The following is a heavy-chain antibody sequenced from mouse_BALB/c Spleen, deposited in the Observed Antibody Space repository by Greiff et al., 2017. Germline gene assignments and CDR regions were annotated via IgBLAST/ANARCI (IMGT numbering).Heavy chain of an antibody. CDR3: ARSTGSTDDV. D-gene: IGHD2-1*01. J-gene: IGHJ1*01. V-gene: IGHV3-2*02. CDR2: ISYSGST. CDR1: GYSITSDYA. Sequence: EVQGVESGPGLVKPSQSLSLTCTVTGYSITSDYAWNWIRQFPGNKLEWMGYISYSGSTSYNPSLKSRISITRDTSKNQFFLQLNSVTTEDTATYYCARSTGSTDDVWGAGTTVTVSS.